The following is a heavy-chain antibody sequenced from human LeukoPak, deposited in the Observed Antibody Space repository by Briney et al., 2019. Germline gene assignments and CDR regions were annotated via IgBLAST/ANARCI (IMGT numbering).Heavy chain of an antibody. CDR2: FYYSGST. Sequence: SETLSLTCTVSGGSISSGSYFWGWIRQPPGMGLQWIGSFYYSGSTYYSPSLKSRLTISVDTSKNQFSLKLSSVTAADTAVYYCASQWFGELLGGDAFDIWGQGTMVTVSS. D-gene: IGHD3-10*01. V-gene: IGHV4-39*01. CDR1: GGSISSGSYF. CDR3: ASQWFGELLGGDAFDI. J-gene: IGHJ3*02.